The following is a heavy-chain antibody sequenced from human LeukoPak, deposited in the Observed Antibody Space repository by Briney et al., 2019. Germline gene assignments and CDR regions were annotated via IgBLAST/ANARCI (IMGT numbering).Heavy chain of an antibody. CDR3: ARDLGIAGTTHAFDI. CDR1: GFTVSRNY. V-gene: IGHV3-53*01. J-gene: IGHJ3*02. CDR2: IYGGGPT. D-gene: IGHD1-14*01. Sequence: GGSLRLSCAASGFTVSRNYMSWVRQAPGRGLECVSVIYGGGPTYYADSVKGRFTISRDTAKNTLYLQMNSLRGEDTAVYFCARDLGIAGTTHAFDIWGHGTMVAVSS.